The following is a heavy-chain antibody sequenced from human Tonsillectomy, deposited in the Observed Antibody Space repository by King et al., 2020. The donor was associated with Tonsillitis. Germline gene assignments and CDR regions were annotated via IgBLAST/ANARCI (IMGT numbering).Heavy chain of an antibody. D-gene: IGHD3-16*01. V-gene: IGHV2-5*02. CDR3: APIFWSTFGGFLHYYYLDL. Sequence: TLKESGPTLVKPTQTLTLTCTFSGFSLSTSGVGVGWIRQPPGKALEWLALSNWDDDKRYSPSLKSRLTITKDTSKNQVVLIMTNMDPVDTATYYCAPIFWSTFGGFLHYYYLDLWGQGTTVTVS. CDR1: GFSLSTSGVG. CDR2: SNWDDDK. J-gene: IGHJ6*03.